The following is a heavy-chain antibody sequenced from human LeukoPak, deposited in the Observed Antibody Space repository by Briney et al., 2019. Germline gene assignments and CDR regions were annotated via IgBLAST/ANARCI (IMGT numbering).Heavy chain of an antibody. CDR1: GFTFSTYS. Sequence: GSLRLSCAASGFTFSTYSMNWVRQAPGEGLEWVSSISGSSNYIYYADSVKGRFTISRDNAKNSLYLQMNSLRAEDTAVYYCAGTPSRNWFDPWGQGTLVTVSS. CDR3: AGTPSRNWFDP. J-gene: IGHJ5*02. CDR2: ISGSSNYI. V-gene: IGHV3-21*01.